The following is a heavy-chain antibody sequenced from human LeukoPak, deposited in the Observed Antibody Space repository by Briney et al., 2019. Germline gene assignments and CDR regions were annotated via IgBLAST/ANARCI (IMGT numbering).Heavy chain of an antibody. D-gene: IGHD6-19*01. CDR1: GGTFSSYA. J-gene: IGHJ4*02. CDR3: ARDHGGAVADY. V-gene: IGHV1-18*01. Sequence: SVKVSCKASGGTFSSYAISWVRQAPGQGLEWMGWISAYNGNTNYAQKLQGRVTMTTDTSTSTAYMELRSLRSDDTAVYYCARDHGGAVADYWGQGTLVTVSS. CDR2: ISAYNGNT.